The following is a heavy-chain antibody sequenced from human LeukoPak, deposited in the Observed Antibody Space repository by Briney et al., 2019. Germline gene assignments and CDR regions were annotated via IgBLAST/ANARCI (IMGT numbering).Heavy chain of an antibody. Sequence: FTFSSYAMSXVRQAPGKXLXXXXXXXXXXXSTYYADSVKGRFTISRDNSKNTLYLQMNSLRAEDTAVYYCAKGLKVVGSRSYYYYYGMDVWGKGTTVTVSS. D-gene: IGHD3-22*01. V-gene: IGHV3-23*01. CDR2: XXXXXXST. CDR3: AKGLKVVGSRSYYYYYGMDV. J-gene: IGHJ6*04. CDR1: FTFSSYA.